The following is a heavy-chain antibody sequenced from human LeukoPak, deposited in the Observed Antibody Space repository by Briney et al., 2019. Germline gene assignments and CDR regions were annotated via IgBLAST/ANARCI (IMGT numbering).Heavy chain of an antibody. D-gene: IGHD4-17*01. CDR3: VRVGLDYGDYVDY. V-gene: IGHV3-11*05. CDR2: ISRTSTFT. Sequence: GGSLRLSCAASGFTFRDYYMSWVRQAPGKGLEWVAYISRTSTFTNYADSVKGRFTISRNNAENSLYLQMNSLRAADTAVYFCVRVGLDYGDYVDYWGQGSLVTVSS. J-gene: IGHJ4*02. CDR1: GFTFRDYY.